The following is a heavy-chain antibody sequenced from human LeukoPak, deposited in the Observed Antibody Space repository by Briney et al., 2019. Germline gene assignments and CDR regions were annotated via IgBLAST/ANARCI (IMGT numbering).Heavy chain of an antibody. J-gene: IGHJ5*02. V-gene: IGHV4-30-4*08. CDR1: GGSISSGDYY. D-gene: IGHD3-10*01. Sequence: SETLYLTCTVSGGSISSGDYYWSWIRQPPGKGLEWIGYICYSGSTYYNPSLKSRVTISVDTSKNQFSLKLSSVTAADTAVYYCARGVYGSGIDNWFDPWGQGTLVTVSS. CDR3: ARGVYGSGIDNWFDP. CDR2: ICYSGST.